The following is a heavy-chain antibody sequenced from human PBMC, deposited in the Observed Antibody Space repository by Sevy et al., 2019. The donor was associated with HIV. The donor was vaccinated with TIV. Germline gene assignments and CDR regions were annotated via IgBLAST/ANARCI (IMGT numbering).Heavy chain of an antibody. D-gene: IGHD2-15*01. J-gene: IGHJ3*02. CDR2: IYSGGST. CDR3: ARDAPYCSGGSCLGSGDAFDI. Sequence: GGSLRLSCAASGFTVSSNYMSWVRQAPGKGLEWVSVIYSGGSTYYADSVKGRFTISRDNSKNTLYLQMNSLGAEDTAVYYCARDAPYCSGGSCLGSGDAFDIWGQGTMVTVSS. CDR1: GFTVSSNY. V-gene: IGHV3-53*01.